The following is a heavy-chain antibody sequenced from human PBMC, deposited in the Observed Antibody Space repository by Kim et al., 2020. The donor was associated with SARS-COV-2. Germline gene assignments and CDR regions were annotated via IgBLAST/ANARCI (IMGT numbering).Heavy chain of an antibody. CDR3: AKFVGVVYGPPIDY. J-gene: IGHJ4*02. Sequence: GGSLRLSCAASGFNFSSYGMHWVRQAPGKGLEWVAVISYDGSNKYYADSVKGRFTISRDNSKNTLYLQMNSLRAEDTAVYYCAKFVGVVYGPPIDYWRQG. V-gene: IGHV3-30*18. CDR2: ISYDGSNK. D-gene: IGHD2-8*02. CDR1: GFNFSSYG.